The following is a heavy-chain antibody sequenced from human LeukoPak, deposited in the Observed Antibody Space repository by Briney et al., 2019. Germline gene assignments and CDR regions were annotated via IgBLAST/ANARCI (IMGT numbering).Heavy chain of an antibody. CDR2: MSYDGFSK. D-gene: IGHD3-22*01. V-gene: IGHV3-30*03. CDR3: AREGHTSGYCGSFDN. Sequence: GGSLRLSCVASGFMFNKYGMSWVRQAPGKGLEWVAAMSYDGFSKYYADSVKGRFTISRDDSRSTVDLHLSSLGPDDTAVYYCAREGHTSGYCGSFDNWGQGTAVAVSS. J-gene: IGHJ4*03. CDR1: GFMFNKYG.